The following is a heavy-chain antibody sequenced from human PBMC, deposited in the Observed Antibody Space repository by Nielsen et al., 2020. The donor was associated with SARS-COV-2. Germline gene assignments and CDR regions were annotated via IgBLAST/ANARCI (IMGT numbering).Heavy chain of an antibody. V-gene: IGHV1-69*13. D-gene: IGHD4-17*01. CDR2: IIPIFGTA. J-gene: IGHJ6*02. Sequence: SVKVSCKASGGTFSSYGISWVRQAPGQGLEWMGGIIPIFGTANYAQKFQGRVTITADESTSTAYMELSSLRSEDTAVYYCARVWGDYGRSRYYGMDVWGQGTTVTVSS. CDR3: ARVWGDYGRSRYYGMDV. CDR1: GGTFSSYG.